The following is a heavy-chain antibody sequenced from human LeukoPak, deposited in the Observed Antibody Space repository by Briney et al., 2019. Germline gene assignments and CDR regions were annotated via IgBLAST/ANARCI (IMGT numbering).Heavy chain of an antibody. CDR3: ARERESSGSFDY. CDR2: SYYSGST. V-gene: IGHV4-59*11. D-gene: IGHD6-19*01. Sequence: TSETLSLTCTVSGGSISSHYWSWIRQPPGKGLEWIGYSYYSGSTNYNPSLKSRVTISVDKSKNHFSLKLSSVTAADTAVYYCARERESSGSFDYWGQETLVTVSS. J-gene: IGHJ4*02. CDR1: GGSISSHY.